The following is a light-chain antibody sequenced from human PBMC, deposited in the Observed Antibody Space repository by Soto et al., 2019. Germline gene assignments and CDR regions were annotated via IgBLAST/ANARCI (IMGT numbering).Light chain of an antibody. Sequence: DIQMTQPPSSLSASVGDRVTITRQASQHINNYLNWYQQKPGRAPKLLIYEASNLEAGVPSRFRGSGSGTDFTFTISRLQPEDIATYYCQQYENLPTFGQGTRLKIK. J-gene: IGKJ5*01. V-gene: IGKV1-33*01. CDR2: EAS. CDR3: QQYENLPT. CDR1: QHINNY.